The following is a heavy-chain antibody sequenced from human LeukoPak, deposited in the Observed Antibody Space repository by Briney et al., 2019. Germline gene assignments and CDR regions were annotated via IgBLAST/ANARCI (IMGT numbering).Heavy chain of an antibody. CDR3: ARGHRRDGYEPGY. V-gene: IGHV1-3*03. Sequence: ASVKVSCKASGYSFTRNAIHWVRQAPGQRLEWMGWIDSDKGNTKYSQEFQGRVTMTRDMSTSTVYMELSSLRSEDTAVYYCARGHRRDGYEPGYWGQGTLVTVSS. CDR1: GYSFTRNA. D-gene: IGHD5-24*01. CDR2: IDSDKGNT. J-gene: IGHJ4*02.